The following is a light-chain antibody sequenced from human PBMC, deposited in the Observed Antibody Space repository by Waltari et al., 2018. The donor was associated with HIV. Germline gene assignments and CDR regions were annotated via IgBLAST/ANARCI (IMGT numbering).Light chain of an antibody. V-gene: IGLV2-14*03. CDR2: DVS. CDR3: SSYTIRSTLE. Sequence: QSALPQPASVSGSPGQSITLSCTGSSSDVGGYNYVAWYQQHPGEAPKLIIYDVSNRPSGVSNRFSGSKSGNTASLTISGLLAEDEADYYCSSYTIRSTLEFGGGTKLTVL. J-gene: IGLJ2*01. CDR1: SSDVGGYNY.